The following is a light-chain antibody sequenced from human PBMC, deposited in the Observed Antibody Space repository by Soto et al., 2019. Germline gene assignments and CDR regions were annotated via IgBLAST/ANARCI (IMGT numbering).Light chain of an antibody. CDR3: MQPLEAPWT. CDR1: QSLLHSNGFQY. J-gene: IGKJ1*01. V-gene: IGKV2-28*01. Sequence: EIVMTQSPPSLSVTPGEPASISCRSSQSLLHSNGFQYLDWYLQKPGQSPQLLIYLGFNRASGVHDRFSGSGSGTDFTLKIRRVEAEDVGIYFCMQPLEAPWTFGQGTKVEIK. CDR2: LGF.